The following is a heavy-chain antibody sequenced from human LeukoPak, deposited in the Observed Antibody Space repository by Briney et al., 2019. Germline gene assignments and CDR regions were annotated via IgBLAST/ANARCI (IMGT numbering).Heavy chain of an antibody. J-gene: IGHJ4*02. CDR2: ISYDGSNK. D-gene: IGHD2-15*01. Sequence: GGSLRLSCAASGFTFSSYGMHWVRQAPGKVLEWVAVISYDGSNKYYADSVKGRFTISRDNSKNTLYLQMNSLRAEDTAVYYCAKAKSFGYCSGGSCPFDYWGQGTLVTVSS. CDR3: AKAKSFGYCSGGSCPFDY. V-gene: IGHV3-30*18. CDR1: GFTFSSYG.